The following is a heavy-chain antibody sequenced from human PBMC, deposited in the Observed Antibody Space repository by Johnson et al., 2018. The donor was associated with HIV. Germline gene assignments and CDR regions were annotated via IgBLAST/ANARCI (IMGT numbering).Heavy chain of an antibody. V-gene: IGHV3-30*04. J-gene: IGHJ3*02. CDR1: GFTFSSYA. D-gene: IGHD1-1*01. CDR2: ISYDGSNK. Sequence: VQLVESGGGVVQPGRSLRLSCAASGFTFSSYAMHWVRQAPGKGLEWVAVISYDGSNKYYADSVKGRFTISRDNSKNTLYLQMNSLKTEDTAVYYCTRDARRISAFDIWGQGTMVTVSS. CDR3: TRDARRISAFDI.